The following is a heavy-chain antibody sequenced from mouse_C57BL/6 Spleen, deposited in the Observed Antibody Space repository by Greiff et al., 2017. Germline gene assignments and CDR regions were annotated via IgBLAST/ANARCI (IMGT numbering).Heavy chain of an antibody. CDR3: ARKAYYSNSYWYFDV. Sequence: VKLMESGPGLVAPSQSLSITCTVSGFSLTSYAISWVRQPPGKGLEWLGVIWTGGGTNYNSALKSRLSISKDNSKSQVFLKRNSLQTDDTARYYCARKAYYSNSYWYFDVWGTGTTVTVSA. D-gene: IGHD2-5*01. CDR2: IWTGGGT. J-gene: IGHJ1*03. CDR1: GFSLTSYA. V-gene: IGHV2-9-1*01.